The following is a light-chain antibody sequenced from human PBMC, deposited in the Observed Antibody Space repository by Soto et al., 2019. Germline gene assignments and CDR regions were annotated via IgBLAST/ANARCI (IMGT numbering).Light chain of an antibody. CDR2: GAS. Sequence: ERGVTLPPPTLSVSRGKRDTLSCRASQCVSSELAWYLQRPGQVPRLVIYGASTRATGIPARFSGSGSGTEFTLTISGLQSEDFAVYYCQQYNNWPLTFGGGTKVDIK. V-gene: IGKV3-15*01. CDR1: QCVSSE. J-gene: IGKJ4*01. CDR3: QQYNNWPLT.